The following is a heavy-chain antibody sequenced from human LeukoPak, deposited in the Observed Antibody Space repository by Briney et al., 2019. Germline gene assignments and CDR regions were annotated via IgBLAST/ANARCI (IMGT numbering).Heavy chain of an antibody. CDR2: IYYSGST. CDR3: ARSPSITMVRGVIKRYFDY. CDR1: GGSISSYY. D-gene: IGHD3-10*01. V-gene: IGHV4-59*01. Sequence: SETLSLTCTVSGGSISSYYWSWIRQPPGKGLEWIGYIYYSGSTNYNPSLKSRVTISVDTSKNQFSLKLSSVTAADTAVYHCARSPSITMVRGVIKRYFDYWGQGTLVTVSS. J-gene: IGHJ4*02.